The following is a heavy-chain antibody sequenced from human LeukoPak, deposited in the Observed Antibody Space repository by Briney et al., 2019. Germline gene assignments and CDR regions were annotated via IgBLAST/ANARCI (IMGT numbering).Heavy chain of an antibody. J-gene: IGHJ4*02. CDR1: GGSISSYY. D-gene: IGHD2-2*02. Sequence: SETLSLTCTVSGGSISSYYWGWIRQPPGKGLEWIGSIYYSGSTFYNPSLKSRVTISVDTSKNQFSLKLSSVTAADTAVYFCARQSSTSCYIDYWGQGTLVAVSS. CDR2: IYYSGST. CDR3: ARQSSTSCYIDY. V-gene: IGHV4-39*01.